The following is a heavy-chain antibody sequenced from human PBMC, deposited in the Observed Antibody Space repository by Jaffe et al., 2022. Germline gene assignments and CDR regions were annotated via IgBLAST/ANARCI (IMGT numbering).Heavy chain of an antibody. V-gene: IGHV4-59*01. Sequence: QVQLQESGPGLVKPSETLSLTCTVSGGSISSYYWSWIRQPPGKGLEWIGYIYYSGSTNYNPSLKSRVTISVDTSKNQFSLKLSSVTAADTAVYYCAREGYYDILTGYYKDYYYMDVWGKGTTVTVSS. CDR2: IYYSGST. CDR1: GGSISSYY. CDR3: AREGYYDILTGYYKDYYYMDV. D-gene: IGHD3-9*01. J-gene: IGHJ6*03.